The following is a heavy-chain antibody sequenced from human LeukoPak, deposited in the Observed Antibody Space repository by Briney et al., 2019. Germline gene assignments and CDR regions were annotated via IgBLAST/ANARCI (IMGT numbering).Heavy chain of an antibody. CDR1: GFTFSSYA. CDR3: AKSVYAIGILGY. D-gene: IGHD2-8*01. J-gene: IGHJ4*02. Sequence: SGGSLRLSCAASGFTFSSYAMSWVRQAPGKGLEWVSAISGSGGSTYYADSVKGRFTISRDNSKNTLYLQMNSLRAEDTAVYYCAKSVYAIGILGYWGQGTLVIVSS. V-gene: IGHV3-23*01. CDR2: ISGSGGST.